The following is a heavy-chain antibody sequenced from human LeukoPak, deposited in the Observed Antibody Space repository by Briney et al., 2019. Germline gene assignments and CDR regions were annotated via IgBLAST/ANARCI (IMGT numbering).Heavy chain of an antibody. CDR3: AKDPNSIVHYTGYY. D-gene: IGHD2-21*01. CDR2: ISGSGGST. CDR1: GFTFSSYA. V-gene: IGHV3-23*01. Sequence: PGGSLRLSCAASGFTFSSYAMSWVRQAPGKGLEWVSAISGSGGSTYYADSVKGRFTISRDNSKNTLYLQMNSLRAEDTAVYYCAKDPNSIVHYTGYYWGQGTLVTVSS. J-gene: IGHJ4*02.